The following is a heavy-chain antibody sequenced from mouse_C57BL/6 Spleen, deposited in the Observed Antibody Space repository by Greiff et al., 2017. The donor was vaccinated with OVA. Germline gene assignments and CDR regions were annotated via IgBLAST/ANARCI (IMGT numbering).Heavy chain of an antibody. CDR1: GYTFTSYW. V-gene: IGHV1-50*01. Sequence: QVQLKQPGAELVKPGASVKLSCKASGYTFTSYWMQWVKQRPGQGLEWIGEIDPSDSYTNYNQKFKGKATLTVDTSSSTAYMQLSSLTSEDSAVYYCARRGYGNYEYFDYWGQGTTLTVSS. J-gene: IGHJ2*01. CDR2: IDPSDSYT. CDR3: ARRGYGNYEYFDY. D-gene: IGHD2-1*01.